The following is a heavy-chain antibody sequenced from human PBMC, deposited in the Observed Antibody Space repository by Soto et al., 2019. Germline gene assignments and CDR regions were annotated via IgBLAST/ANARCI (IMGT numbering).Heavy chain of an antibody. CDR2: IWYEGSNK. V-gene: IGHV3-33*01. Sequence: PGGSLRLSCAASGFTFSSYGMHWVRQAPGKGLEWVAVIWYEGSNKYYADSVKGRFTISRDNSKNTLYLQMNSLRAEDTAVYYCARGLGYCSSTSCPDYYGMDVWAKGPRSPSP. D-gene: IGHD2-2*01. CDR3: ARGLGYCSSTSCPDYYGMDV. J-gene: IGHJ6*02. CDR1: GFTFSSYG.